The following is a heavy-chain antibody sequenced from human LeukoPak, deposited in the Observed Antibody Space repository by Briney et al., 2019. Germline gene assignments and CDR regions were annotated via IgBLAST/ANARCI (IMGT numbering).Heavy chain of an antibody. V-gene: IGHV1-3*01. J-gene: IGHJ4*02. D-gene: IGHD5-18*01. CDR2: INAGNGNT. CDR3: ARTTAMVTIFDY. CDR1: GYTFTTYA. Sequence: EASVKVSCKASGYTFTTYAMHWVRQAPGQRLECMGWINAGNGNTKYSQKFQDRVTITRDTSASTAYMELSSLRSEDTAVYCCARTTAMVTIFDYWGQGTLVTVSS.